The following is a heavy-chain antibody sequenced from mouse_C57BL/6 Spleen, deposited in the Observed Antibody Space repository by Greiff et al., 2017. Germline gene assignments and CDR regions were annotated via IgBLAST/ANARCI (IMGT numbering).Heavy chain of an antibody. D-gene: IGHD1-1*01. Sequence: QVQLQQSGAELVRPGTSVKVSCKASGYAFTNYLIEWVKQRTGQGLEWIGVINPGSGGPTYNEKFQGKATLTADKSSSTAYMQLSSLTSEDSAVYFCAREDTTVVAGFDYWGQGTTLTVSS. CDR2: INPGSGGP. CDR3: AREDTTVVAGFDY. J-gene: IGHJ2*01. CDR1: GYAFTNYL. V-gene: IGHV1-54*01.